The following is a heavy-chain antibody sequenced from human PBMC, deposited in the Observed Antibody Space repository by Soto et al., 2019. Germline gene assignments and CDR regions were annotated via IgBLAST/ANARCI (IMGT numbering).Heavy chain of an antibody. CDR2: INPDCGGT. J-gene: IGHJ4*02. V-gene: IGHV1-2*02. Sequence: GASVKVSCKAAGYTFTDYYIHWVRQAPGQGLEWMGWINPDCGGTDYAQNFQGRVTMTRDTSIRTAYMELRRLRSDDTAVYFCARATSTGYFEYWGQGTLVTVSS. D-gene: IGHD1-26*01. CDR3: ARATSTGYFEY. CDR1: GYTFTDYY.